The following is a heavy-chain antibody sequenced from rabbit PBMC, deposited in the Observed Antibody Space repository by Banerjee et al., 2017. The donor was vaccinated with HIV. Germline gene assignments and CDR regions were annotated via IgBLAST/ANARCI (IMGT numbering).Heavy chain of an antibody. Sequence: QSLEESGGDLVKPGASLTLTCTASGFDLSSYYYIFWVRQAPGKGLEWIGCIMTTNSNTYYASWAKGRFTISKTSSTTVTLQMTSLTAADTATYFCGRRDIGYTYTTDLWGQGTLVTDS. V-gene: IGHV1S40*01. CDR3: GRRDIGYTYTTDL. CDR1: GFDLSSYYY. CDR2: IMTTNSNT. J-gene: IGHJ4*01. D-gene: IGHD6-1*01.